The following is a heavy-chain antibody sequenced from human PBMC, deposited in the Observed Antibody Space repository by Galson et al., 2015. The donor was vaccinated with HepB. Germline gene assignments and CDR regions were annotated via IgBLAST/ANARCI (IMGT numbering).Heavy chain of an antibody. V-gene: IGHV4-30-4*01. Sequence: LSLTCTVSGGSISSGDYYWSWIRQPPGKGLEWIGYIYYSGSTYYCPSLKSRVTISVDTSKNQFSLKLRSVTAADTAIYYCARDFAVAGNHNTFDIWGQGTMVTVSS. CDR2: IYYSGST. D-gene: IGHD2-15*01. CDR3: ARDFAVAGNHNTFDI. CDR1: GGSISSGDYY. J-gene: IGHJ3*02.